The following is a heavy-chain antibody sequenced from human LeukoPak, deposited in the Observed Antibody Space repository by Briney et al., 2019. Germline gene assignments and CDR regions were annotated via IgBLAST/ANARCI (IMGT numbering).Heavy chain of an antibody. CDR2: IYTSGST. D-gene: IGHD3-22*01. CDR1: GGTLSDYY. V-gene: IGHV4-4*07. J-gene: IGHJ4*02. Sequence: PSETLSLTCSVSGGTLSDYYWSWIRQPAGQGLEWIGRIYTSGSTNYHPSLKSRVTMSVDTSRNQISLKLSSVTAADTAVYYCARMKGGYYDGGYYGGQYFDYWGQGTLVTVSS. CDR3: ARMKGGYYDGGYYGGQYFDY.